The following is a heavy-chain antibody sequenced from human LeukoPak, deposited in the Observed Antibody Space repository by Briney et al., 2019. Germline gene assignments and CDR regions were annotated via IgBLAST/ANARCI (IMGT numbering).Heavy chain of an antibody. J-gene: IGHJ4*02. V-gene: IGHV3-23*05. CDR1: GFTFSNYA. D-gene: IGHD1-26*01. CDR3: ANNRIVGITPLDY. Sequence: PGGSLRLSCAVSGFTFSNYAMNWVRQAPGKGLEWVSGISKSGSSESYADSVKGRFTISRDNSKSTLFLQMNSLRAEDTAVYYCANNRIVGITPLDYWGQGTLVIVSS. CDR2: ISKSGSSE.